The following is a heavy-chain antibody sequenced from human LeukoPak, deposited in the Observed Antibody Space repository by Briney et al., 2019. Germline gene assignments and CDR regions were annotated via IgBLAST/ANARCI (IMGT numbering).Heavy chain of an antibody. D-gene: IGHD3-16*02. Sequence: SVKVSCKASGGTFSSYAISWVRQAPGQGLEWMGRIIPIFGTANYAQKFQGRVTITTDESTSTAYMELSSLRSEDTAVYYCALIPRYYDYVWGSYRGEYDAFDIWGQGTMVTVSS. CDR3: ALIPRYYDYVWGSYRGEYDAFDI. CDR1: GGTFSSYA. J-gene: IGHJ3*02. CDR2: IIPIFGTA. V-gene: IGHV1-69*05.